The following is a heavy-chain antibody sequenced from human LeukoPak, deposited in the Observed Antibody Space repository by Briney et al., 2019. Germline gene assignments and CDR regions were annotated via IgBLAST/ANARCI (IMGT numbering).Heavy chain of an antibody. Sequence: SETLSLTCTVSGGSISSSSYYWGWIRQPPGKGLEWIGSIYYSGSTYYNPSLKSRVTISVDTSKNQFSLKLSSVAAADTAVYYCARDSELPGVSVWFDPWGQGTLVTVSS. CDR1: GGSISSSSYY. CDR3: ARDSELPGVSVWFDP. J-gene: IGHJ5*02. V-gene: IGHV4-39*07. CDR2: IYYSGST. D-gene: IGHD1-7*01.